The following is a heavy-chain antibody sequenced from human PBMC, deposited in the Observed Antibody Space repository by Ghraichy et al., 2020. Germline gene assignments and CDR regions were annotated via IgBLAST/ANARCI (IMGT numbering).Heavy chain of an antibody. Sequence: GGSLRLSCTASGFTFSNYAMTWVRQAPGKGLEWVSFITASGGSTNSADSVKGRFTISRDNSKNTLYLQMNNLRAEDTAVYYCAKDPSGVDSGSWSPAGYWGQGTMGTVSS. J-gene: IGHJ4*02. D-gene: IGHD3-10*01. CDR1: GFTFSNYA. CDR3: AKDPSGVDSGSWSPAGY. V-gene: IGHV3-23*01. CDR2: ITASGGST.